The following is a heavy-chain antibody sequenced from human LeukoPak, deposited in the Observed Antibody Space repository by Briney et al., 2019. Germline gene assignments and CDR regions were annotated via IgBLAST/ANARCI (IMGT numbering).Heavy chain of an antibody. CDR3: AKGAYYDL. J-gene: IGHJ4*02. CDR2: ISDNGGST. Sequence: PGGSLRPSCAASGFIFSSSGMSWVRQAPGKGLEWVSTISDNGGSTYYPDSVKGRFTISRDNSKNTLYLQMNSLRAEDTAVYYCAKGAYYDLWGQGTLVTVSS. D-gene: IGHD3-22*01. V-gene: IGHV3-23*01. CDR1: GFIFSSSG.